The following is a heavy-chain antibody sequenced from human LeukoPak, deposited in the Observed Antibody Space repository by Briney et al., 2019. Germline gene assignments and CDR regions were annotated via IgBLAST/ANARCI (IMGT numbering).Heavy chain of an antibody. CDR3: AGLVGRYSSGLYYYYFDY. J-gene: IGHJ4*02. CDR1: GDSINSLGL. Sequence: PSETLSLTCTVSGDSINSLGLWSWVRQPPGKGLEWIGEMYLSGTTHSNPSVESRVTISIDKSKNQFFLNLSSVTAADTAVYYCAGLVGRYSSGLYYYYFDYWGQGTLVTVSS. D-gene: IGHD3-22*01. V-gene: IGHV4-4*02. CDR2: MYLSGTT.